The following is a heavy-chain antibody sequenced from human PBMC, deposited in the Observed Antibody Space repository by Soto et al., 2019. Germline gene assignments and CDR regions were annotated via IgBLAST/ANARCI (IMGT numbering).Heavy chain of an antibody. CDR1: GGSISSSY. V-gene: IGHV4-59*01. J-gene: IGHJ5*02. CDR3: ARDKYCSGGSCRKNWFDP. CDR2: IYDDGSA. Sequence: SETLSLTCTVSGGSISSSYWSWIRQPPGKGLEWLAYIYDDGSANYNPSLKSRATISLDMSKNQFSLKLTSVTAADTAVYYCARDKYCSGGSCRKNWFDPWGQGXLVTVPS. D-gene: IGHD2-15*01.